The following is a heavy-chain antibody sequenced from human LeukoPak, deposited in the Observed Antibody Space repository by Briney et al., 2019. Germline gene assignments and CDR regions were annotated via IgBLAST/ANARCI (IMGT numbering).Heavy chain of an antibody. CDR1: GYTFTGYY. V-gene: IGHV1-2*02. D-gene: IGHD6-13*01. Sequence: ASVKVSCKASGYTFTGYYMHWVRQAPGQGLEWMGWINPNSGGTNYAQKFQGRVTMTRDTSISTAYMELGRLRSDDTAVYYCAREGIAAAGRWFDPWGQGTLVTVSS. CDR2: INPNSGGT. J-gene: IGHJ5*02. CDR3: AREGIAAAGRWFDP.